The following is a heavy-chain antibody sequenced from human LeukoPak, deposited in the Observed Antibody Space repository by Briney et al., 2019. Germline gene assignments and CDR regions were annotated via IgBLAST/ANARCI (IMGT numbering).Heavy chain of an antibody. CDR3: ATEIIRAMDTARDY. CDR1: GFTFSSYS. CDR2: ILYDANNK. V-gene: IGHV3-30*03. J-gene: IGHJ4*02. D-gene: IGHD5-18*01. Sequence: GGSLRLSCAGSGFTFSSYSMNWVRQAPGKGLEWVAVILYDANNKYYADSEKGRFTISRDNPKNTLYLQLNSLRVEDTAVYYCATEIIRAMDTARDYWGQGTLVTVSS.